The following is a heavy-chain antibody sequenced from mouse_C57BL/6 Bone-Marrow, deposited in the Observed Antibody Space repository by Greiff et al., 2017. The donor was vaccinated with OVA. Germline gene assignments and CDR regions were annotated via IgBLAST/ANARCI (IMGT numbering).Heavy chain of an antibody. CDR1: GFTFSDYY. Sequence: EVKLMESGGGLVQPGGSLKLSCAASGFTFSDYYMYWVRQTPEKRLEWVAYISNGGGSTYYPDTVKGRFTISRDNAKNTLYLQMGRLKSEDTAMYYCARHGPKDYFDYWGQGTTLTVSS. J-gene: IGHJ2*01. CDR2: ISNGGGST. D-gene: IGHD6-5*01. CDR3: ARHGPKDYFDY. V-gene: IGHV5-12*01.